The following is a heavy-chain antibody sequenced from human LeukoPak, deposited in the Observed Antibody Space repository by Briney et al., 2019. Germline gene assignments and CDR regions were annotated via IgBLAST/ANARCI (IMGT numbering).Heavy chain of an antibody. Sequence: ASVKVSCKASGYTFTSYGISWVRQAPGQGLEWMGWISAYAQKFQGRVTMTTDTSTSTAYMELRSLRSDDTAVYYCVRRFNYYDCSGYYEGFYFDYWGQGTLVTVSS. CDR2: ISAY. V-gene: IGHV1-18*01. J-gene: IGHJ4*02. CDR1: GYTFTSYG. CDR3: VRRFNYYDCSGYYEGFYFDY. D-gene: IGHD3-22*01.